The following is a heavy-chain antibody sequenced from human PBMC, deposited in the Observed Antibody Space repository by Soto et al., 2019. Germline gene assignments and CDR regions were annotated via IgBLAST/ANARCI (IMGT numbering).Heavy chain of an antibody. D-gene: IGHD3-22*01. V-gene: IGHV4-59*01. Sequence: SSETPFPTPPVSCGSLRRYYWRWVPPPPGKGLEWIGYIYYSGSTNYNPSLKSRVTISVDTSKNQFSLKLSSVTAADTAVYYCARDYDSSGYYYQYWGQGTLVTVSS. CDR1: CGSLRRYY. J-gene: IGHJ4*02. CDR2: IYYSGST. CDR3: ARDYDSSGYYYQY.